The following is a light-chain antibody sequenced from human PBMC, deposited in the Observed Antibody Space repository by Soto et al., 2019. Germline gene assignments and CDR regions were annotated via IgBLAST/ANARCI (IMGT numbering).Light chain of an antibody. V-gene: IGKV3-20*01. CDR1: QSVRDNY. Sequence: DIVLTQSAGTLSLSPGERATLSCRASQSVRDNYLAWYQQKPGQAPRLLVYGASSMATGIPDRFSGGGYGTDFSLTVSRLEPEDFAVYYCQQYGGSPWTFGQGTKVEIK. CDR3: QQYGGSPWT. CDR2: GAS. J-gene: IGKJ1*01.